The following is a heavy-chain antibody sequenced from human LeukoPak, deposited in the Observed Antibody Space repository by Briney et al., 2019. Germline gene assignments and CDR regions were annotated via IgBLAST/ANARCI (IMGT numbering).Heavy chain of an antibody. J-gene: IGHJ4*02. CDR3: ARSAAYYDFWSGYSGFDY. D-gene: IGHD3-3*01. V-gene: IGHV1-18*01. Sequence: KLQGRVTMTTDTSTSTAYLELRSLRSDDTAVYYCARSAAYYDFWSGYSGFDYWGQGTLVTVSS.